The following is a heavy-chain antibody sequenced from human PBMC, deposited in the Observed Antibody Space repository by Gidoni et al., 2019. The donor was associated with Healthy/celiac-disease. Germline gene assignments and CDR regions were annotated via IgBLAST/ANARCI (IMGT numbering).Heavy chain of an antibody. D-gene: IGHD2-15*01. J-gene: IGHJ4*02. CDR2: INPNSGGT. CDR1: GYTFTGYY. CDR3: ARSPVRNLGYCSGGSCYYFDY. V-gene: IGHV1-2*06. Sequence: QVQLVQSGAEVKKPGASVKVSCKASGYTFTGYYMHWVRQAPGQGLEWMGRINPNSGGTNYAQKFQGRVTMTRDTSISTAYMELSRLRSDDTAVYYCARSPVRNLGYCSGGSCYYFDYWGQGTLVTVSS.